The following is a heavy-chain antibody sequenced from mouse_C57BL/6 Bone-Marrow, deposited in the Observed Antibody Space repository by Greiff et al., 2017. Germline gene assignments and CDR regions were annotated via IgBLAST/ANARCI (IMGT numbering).Heavy chain of an antibody. V-gene: IGHV3-6*01. CDR1: GYSITSGYY. D-gene: IGHD2-3*01. CDR2: ISYDGSN. J-gene: IGHJ2*01. Sequence: EVQLQESGPGLVKPSQSQSLTCSVTGYSITSGYYWNWIRQFPGNKLEWMGYISYDGSNNYNPSLKNRISITRDTSKNQFFLKLNSVTTEDTATYYCASRWLLSYFDYWGQGTTLTVSS. CDR3: ASRWLLSYFDY.